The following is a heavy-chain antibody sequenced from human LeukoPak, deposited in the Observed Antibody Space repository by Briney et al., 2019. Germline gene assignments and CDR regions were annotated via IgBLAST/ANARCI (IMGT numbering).Heavy chain of an antibody. CDR1: EFTFSIYA. CDR2: ITSRGEDT. CDR3: TRDRPNYYGSDGHYYRRNGDY. D-gene: IGHD3-22*01. V-gene: IGHV3-23*01. Sequence: PGGSLRLSCAASEFTFSIYAVSWVRQAPGKGLEWVSSITSRGEDTWYAGSVKGRFTISRDNSKNTLYLQMNSLRAEDTAVYYCTRDRPNYYGSDGHYYRRNGDYWDQGTLVTVSS. J-gene: IGHJ4*02.